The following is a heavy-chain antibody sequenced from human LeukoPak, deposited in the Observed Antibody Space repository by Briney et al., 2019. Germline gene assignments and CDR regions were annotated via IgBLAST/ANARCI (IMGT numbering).Heavy chain of an antibody. CDR2: ISYDGSNK. D-gene: IGHD3-22*01. V-gene: IGHV3-30-3*01. CDR3: ARDNYDPDAFDI. CDR1: GFTFSSYA. Sequence: GGSLRLSCAASGFTFSSYAMHWVRQAPGKGLEWVAVISYDGSNKYYADSVKGRFTISRDNSKNTLYLQMNSLRAEDTAVYYCARDNYDPDAFDIWGQGTMVTVSS. J-gene: IGHJ3*02.